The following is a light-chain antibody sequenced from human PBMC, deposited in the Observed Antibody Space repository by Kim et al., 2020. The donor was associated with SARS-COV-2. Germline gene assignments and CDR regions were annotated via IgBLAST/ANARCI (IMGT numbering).Light chain of an antibody. CDR3: AAWDDSLSGPI. J-gene: IGLJ2*01. V-gene: IGLV1-47*01. CDR1: GSNIGSNY. CDR2: RNN. Sequence: GQRVTISCSGSGSNIGSNYVYWYQQLPGMAPKLLIYRNNQRPSGVPDRFSGSKSGTSDSLAISGLRSEDEADYYCAAWDDSLSGPIFGGGTKLTVL.